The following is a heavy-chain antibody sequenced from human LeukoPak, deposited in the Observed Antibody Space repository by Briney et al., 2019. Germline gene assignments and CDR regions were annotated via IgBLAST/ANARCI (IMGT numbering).Heavy chain of an antibody. D-gene: IGHD1-26*01. V-gene: IGHV4-4*09. CDR3: ARYGWGGSFDY. CDR2: IYNTGTT. J-gene: IGHJ4*02. CDR1: GCSSSSYY. Sequence: PSETLSLTCTVPGCSSSSYYWSWLRQPPGKGLEWIGIIYNTGTTNYNPSLKTRVTISVDTSKSQFSLNLRSVTAAGTAVYYCARYGWGGSFDYWGLGTLVTVSS.